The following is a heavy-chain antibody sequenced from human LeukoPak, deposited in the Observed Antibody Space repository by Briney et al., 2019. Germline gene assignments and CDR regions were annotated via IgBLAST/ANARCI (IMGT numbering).Heavy chain of an antibody. CDR2: IYYSGST. D-gene: IGHD5-18*01. Sequence: SETLSLTCTVSGGSISGYYWSWIRQPPGKGLEWIGYIYYSGSTDYDPSLKSRVTMSVDTSKNQFSLKLSSVTAADTAVYYCAREWRNSYVRFDPWGQGTLVTVSS. CDR1: GGSISGYY. J-gene: IGHJ5*02. CDR3: AREWRNSYVRFDP. V-gene: IGHV4-59*01.